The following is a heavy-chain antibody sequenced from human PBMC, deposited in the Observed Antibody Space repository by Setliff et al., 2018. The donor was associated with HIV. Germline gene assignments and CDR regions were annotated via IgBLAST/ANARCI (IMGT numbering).Heavy chain of an antibody. CDR3: VRNPHPTVVGPSDSHYYAINI. D-gene: IGHD2-21*01. Sequence: ASVKVSCKASGYTFTGYYIHWVRQAPGQGLEWMGRIHPNSGGTASPQKFQGRVAMTRDTSISTAYMELRSLRPDDTAVYYCVRNPHPTVVGPSDSHYYAINIWGKGTTVTVSS. CDR1: GYTFTGYY. V-gene: IGHV1-2*06. CDR2: IHPNSGGT. J-gene: IGHJ6*04.